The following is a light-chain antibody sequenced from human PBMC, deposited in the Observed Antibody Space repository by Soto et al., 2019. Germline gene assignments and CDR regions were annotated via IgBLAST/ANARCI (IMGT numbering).Light chain of an antibody. CDR3: QQYNNWPPIT. CDR2: GAS. V-gene: IGKV3-15*01. J-gene: IGKJ5*01. CDR1: QSVSSN. Sequence: IVLTHSPGTLSLSPGARATLSCRASQSVSSNLAWYQQKPGQAPRLLIYGASTRATGIPARFSGSGSGTEFTLTISSLQSEDFAVYYCQQYNNWPPITFGQGTRLEIK.